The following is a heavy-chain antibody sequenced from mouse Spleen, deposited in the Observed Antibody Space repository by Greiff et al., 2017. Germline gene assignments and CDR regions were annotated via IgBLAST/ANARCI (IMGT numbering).Heavy chain of an antibody. Sequence: EVQVVESGGGLVKPGGSLKLSCAASGFTFSDYGMPWVRQAPEKGLEWVAYISSGSSTIYYADTVKGRFTISIDNAKNTLFLQMTSLRSEDTAMYYCARRDYYDGSYSYAMDYWGQGTSVTVSS. V-gene: IGHV5-17*01. J-gene: IGHJ4*01. CDR1: GFTFSDYG. CDR2: ISSGSSTI. D-gene: IGHD1-1*01. CDR3: ARRDYYDGSYSYAMDY.